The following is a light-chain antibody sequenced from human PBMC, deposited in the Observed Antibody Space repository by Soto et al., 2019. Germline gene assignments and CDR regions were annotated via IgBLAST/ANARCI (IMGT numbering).Light chain of an antibody. V-gene: IGKV1-27*01. CDR3: QQYDDAPLS. Sequence: DIQVTQSPSSLSASLGDRVTITCRASRGIGNYLAWYQQKPGKVPNRLIYAASALQSGVSSRFSGSGSGTDFTLTISSLQPGDVATYYCQQYDDAPLSFGGGTKV. J-gene: IGKJ4*01. CDR1: RGIGNY. CDR2: AAS.